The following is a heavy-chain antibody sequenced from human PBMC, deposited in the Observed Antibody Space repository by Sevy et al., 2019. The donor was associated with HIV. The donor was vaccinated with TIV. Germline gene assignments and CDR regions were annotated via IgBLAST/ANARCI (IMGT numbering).Heavy chain of an antibody. V-gene: IGHV3-23*01. D-gene: IGHD6-19*01. Sequence: GGSLRLSCAASGFTFSSYAMSWVRQAPGKGLEWVSAISGSGGSTYYADSVKGRFTISRDNSKNTLYLQMNSLRAEDTAVYYCAKDLEPKSPAGTGYWFDPWGQGTLVTVPS. CDR1: GFTFSSYA. CDR2: ISGSGGST. J-gene: IGHJ5*02. CDR3: AKDLEPKSPAGTGYWFDP.